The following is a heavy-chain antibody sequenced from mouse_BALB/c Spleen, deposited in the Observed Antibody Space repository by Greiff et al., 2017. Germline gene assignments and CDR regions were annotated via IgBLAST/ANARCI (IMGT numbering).Heavy chain of an antibody. D-gene: IGHD2-4*01. CDR3: ARRGLRNYALDY. V-gene: IGHV1-9*01. CDR2: ILPGSGST. CDR1: GYTFSSYW. J-gene: IGHJ4*01. Sequence: QVQLQQSGAELMKPGASVKISCKATGYTFSSYWIEWVKQRPGHGLEWIGEILPGSGSTNYNEKFKGKATFTADTSSNTAYMQLSSLTSEDSAVYYCARRGLRNYALDYWGQGTSVAVSS.